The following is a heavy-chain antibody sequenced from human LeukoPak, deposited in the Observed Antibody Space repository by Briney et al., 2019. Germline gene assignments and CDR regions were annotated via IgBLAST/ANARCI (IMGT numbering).Heavy chain of an antibody. V-gene: IGHV1-69*04. CDR3: AREIVITMVRGVIITDAFDI. Sequence: ASVTVSFKASGGTFINYAISWVRQAPGQGLAWMGRIIPILGIANYAQKFQGRVTITADKSTSTAYMELSSLRSEDTAVYYCAREIVITMVRGVIITDAFDIWGQGTMVTVSS. CDR2: IIPILGIA. J-gene: IGHJ3*02. D-gene: IGHD3-10*01. CDR1: GGTFINYA.